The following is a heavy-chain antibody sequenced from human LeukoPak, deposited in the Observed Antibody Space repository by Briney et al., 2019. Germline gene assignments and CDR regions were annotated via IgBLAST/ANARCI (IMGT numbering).Heavy chain of an antibody. D-gene: IGHD2-21*01. CDR3: AKAQYSGGGFDY. Sequence: GGSLRLSCAASGFTFDDYTMHWVRQAPGKGLEWVSLISWVGGSTYYADSVKGRFTISRDNSKNSLYLQMNSLRTEDTALYYCAKAQYSGGGFDYWGQGTLVTVHS. CDR2: ISWVGGST. J-gene: IGHJ4*02. CDR1: GFTFDDYT. V-gene: IGHV3-43*01.